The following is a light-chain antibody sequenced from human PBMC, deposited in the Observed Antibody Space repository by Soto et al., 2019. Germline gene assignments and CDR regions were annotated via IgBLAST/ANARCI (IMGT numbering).Light chain of an antibody. J-gene: IGLJ2*01. V-gene: IGLV2-14*01. CDR2: DVS. Sequence: QSALTQPASVSGSPGQSITISCTGTSSDVGGYNYVSWYQQHPGKAPKLMIYDVSNRPSGVSNRFSGSRSGNTASLTISGRHPEDEADYYRTSYTSSRTVVFGGGTKLTFL. CDR1: SSDVGGYNY. CDR3: TSYTSSRTVV.